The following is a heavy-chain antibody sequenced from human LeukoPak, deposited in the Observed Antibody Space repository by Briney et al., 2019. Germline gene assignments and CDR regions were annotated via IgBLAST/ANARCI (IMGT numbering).Heavy chain of an antibody. Sequence: GESLRLSCATSGFTFSAYWMSWVRQAPGNGLEWVANIKQDGSEKYYVDSVKGRFTISRDNAKNSLYLQMNSLRAEDTAVYYCARDWRTSHCYLYWGQGTLVTVSS. CDR2: IKQDGSEK. CDR1: GFTFSAYW. D-gene: IGHD2-21*02. J-gene: IGHJ4*02. CDR3: ARDWRTSHCYLY. V-gene: IGHV3-7*01.